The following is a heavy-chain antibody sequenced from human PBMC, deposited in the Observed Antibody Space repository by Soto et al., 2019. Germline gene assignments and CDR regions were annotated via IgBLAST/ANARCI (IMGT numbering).Heavy chain of an antibody. D-gene: IGHD3-22*01. CDR2: ISTNGGST. V-gene: IGHV3-64D*06. CDR3: VKGEYYYDSSGYYPFDY. J-gene: IGHJ4*02. CDR1: GFTFIIYA. Sequence: GGSLRLSCSASGFTFIIYAMHWVLQAPGKGLEYVSSISTNGGSTDYADSVKGRFTISRDNSKNTVYLQMSSLRVEDTAVYYCVKGEYYYDSSGYYPFDYWGQGTLVTVSS.